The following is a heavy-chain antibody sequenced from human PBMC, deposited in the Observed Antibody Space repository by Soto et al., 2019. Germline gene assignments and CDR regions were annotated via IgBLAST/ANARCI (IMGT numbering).Heavy chain of an antibody. CDR1: GGSVNNDKW. Sequence: QVQLQESGPGLVKPSGTLSLTCAVSGGSVNNDKWWSWVRQPPGKGLEWIGEIHSSGITNYNPSLKSRASIFVDKFKNQFSLKLTSVTAADTAVYFCAAQWSAGYGAFDPWGQGTLVTVSS. J-gene: IGHJ5*02. CDR2: IHSSGIT. CDR3: AAQWSAGYGAFDP. D-gene: IGHD3-9*01. V-gene: IGHV4-4*02.